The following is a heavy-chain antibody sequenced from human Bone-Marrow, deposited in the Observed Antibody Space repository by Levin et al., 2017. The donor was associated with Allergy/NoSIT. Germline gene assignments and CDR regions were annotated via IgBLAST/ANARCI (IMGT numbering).Heavy chain of an antibody. CDR3: ARFHWSEGSFEF. D-gene: IGHD2-8*02. V-gene: IGHV3-53*01. J-gene: IGHJ4*02. CDR1: GFSITNNY. Sequence: GGSLRLSCTASGFSITNNYMSWVRQAPGKGLEWVALIYSGGGTFLSDSLKGRFAISRDRSKDTLYLQMDNLRADDTATYYCARFHWSEGSFEFWGPGTLVTVSS. CDR2: IYSGGGT.